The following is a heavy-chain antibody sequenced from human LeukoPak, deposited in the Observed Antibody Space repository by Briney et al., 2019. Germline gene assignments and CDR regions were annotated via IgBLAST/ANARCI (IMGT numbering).Heavy chain of an antibody. CDR1: GFTFSSYW. CDR2: INSDGSST. D-gene: IGHD3-10*01. CDR3: ARASPLWFGELLHNWFDP. V-gene: IGHV3-74*01. J-gene: IGHJ5*02. Sequence: GGSLRLSCAASGFTFSSYWMHWVRQAPGKGLVWVSRINSDGSSTSYADSVKGRFTISRDNAKNTLYLQMNSLRAEDTVVYYCARASPLWFGELLHNWFDPWGQGTLVTVSS.